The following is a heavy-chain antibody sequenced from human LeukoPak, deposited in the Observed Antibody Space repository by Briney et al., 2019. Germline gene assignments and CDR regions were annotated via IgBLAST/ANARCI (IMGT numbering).Heavy chain of an antibody. Sequence: SETLSLTCAVYGGSFSGYYWSWIRQPPGKGLEWIAEINHSGSTNYSPSLKSRVTISVDTSKNHFSLKLSSVTAADTAVYYCARALPGYFDTSGYYFDYWGQGTLVTVSS. D-gene: IGHD3-22*01. CDR2: INHSGST. CDR1: GGSFSGYY. CDR3: ARALPGYFDTSGYYFDY. J-gene: IGHJ4*02. V-gene: IGHV4-34*01.